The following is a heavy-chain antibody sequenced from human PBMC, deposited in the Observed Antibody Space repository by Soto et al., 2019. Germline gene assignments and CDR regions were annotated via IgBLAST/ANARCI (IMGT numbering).Heavy chain of an antibody. CDR3: ARGHWGSGNWFEP. J-gene: IGHJ5*02. CDR1: GGSISSGGYY. Sequence: PSETLSLTCTVSGGSISSGGYYWSWIRQHPGKGLEWIGYIYYSGSTYYNPSLKSRVTISVDTSKNQFSLKLSSVTAADTAVYYCARGHWGSGNWFEPWGQGTLVTVSS. D-gene: IGHD7-27*01. CDR2: IYYSGST. V-gene: IGHV4-31*03.